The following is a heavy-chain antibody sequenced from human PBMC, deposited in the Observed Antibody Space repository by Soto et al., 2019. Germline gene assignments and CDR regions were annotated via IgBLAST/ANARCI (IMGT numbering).Heavy chain of an antibody. CDR2: IIPIFGTA. D-gene: IGHD2-15*01. CDR3: ARESRYRSGGSCYFLPGIDY. V-gene: IGHV1-69*12. J-gene: IGHJ4*02. Sequence: QVQLVQSGAEVKKPGSSVKVSCKASGGTFSSYAISWVRQAPGQGLEWMGGIIPIFGTANYAQKFQGRVTMTADESTSTAYMELRSLRSEDTAVYYCARESRYRSGGSCYFLPGIDYWGQGTLVTVSS. CDR1: GGTFSSYA.